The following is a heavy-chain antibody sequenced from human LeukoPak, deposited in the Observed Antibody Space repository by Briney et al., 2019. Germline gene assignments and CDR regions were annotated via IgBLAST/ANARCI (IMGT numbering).Heavy chain of an antibody. J-gene: IGHJ4*02. CDR3: ARDRDGGVGTIDY. CDR2: ININSGGI. D-gene: IGHD3-3*01. Sequence: ASVKVSCKASGYTFIDYWIHWVRQAPGQGREWMGRININSGGINYAQKFQGRVTMTRATSISTAYMELSRLRLDDTAVYYCARDRDGGVGTIDYWGQGTLVPVSS. V-gene: IGHV1-2*06. CDR1: GYTFIDYW.